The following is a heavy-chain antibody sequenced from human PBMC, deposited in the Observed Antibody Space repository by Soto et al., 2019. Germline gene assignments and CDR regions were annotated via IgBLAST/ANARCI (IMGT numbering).Heavy chain of an antibody. Sequence: SGTPSLACSVHGDSICNYYWNWIRQPPGKGLEWIGYFSYTGTTNYNPSLKSRVTISADTSKNQFFLKLSSVTAADTAVYYCGRHLFSDVWGQGTTVS. CDR3: GRHLFSDV. CDR1: GDSICNYY. V-gene: IGHV4-59*08. D-gene: IGHD2-21*01. CDR2: FSYTGTT. J-gene: IGHJ6*02.